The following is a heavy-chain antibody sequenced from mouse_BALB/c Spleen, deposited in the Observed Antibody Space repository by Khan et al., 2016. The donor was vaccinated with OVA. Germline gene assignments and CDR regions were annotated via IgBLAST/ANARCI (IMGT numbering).Heavy chain of an antibody. CDR2: INPNNGDT. CDR1: GYAFTSYY. Sequence: QVQLKESGAELVKPGASVKLSCKASGYAFTSYYMYWVKQRPGQGLEWIGGINPNNGDTYFNENFKDKAALTVDKSSSSAYMQLSSLTSEDSAVYYCTRTGYGSPFAYWGQGTLVTVSA. D-gene: IGHD1-1*02. V-gene: IGHV1-53*01. J-gene: IGHJ3*01. CDR3: TRTGYGSPFAY.